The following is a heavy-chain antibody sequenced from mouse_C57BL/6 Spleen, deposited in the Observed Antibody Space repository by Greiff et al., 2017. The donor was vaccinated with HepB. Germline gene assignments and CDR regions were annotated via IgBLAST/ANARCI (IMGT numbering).Heavy chain of an antibody. CDR1: GYTFTSYW. CDR3: ARKGITTGSRGYFDY. V-gene: IGHV1-55*01. J-gene: IGHJ2*01. D-gene: IGHD1-1*01. Sequence: QVQLQQSGAELVKPGASVKMSCKASGYTFTSYWITWVKQRPGQGLEWIGDIYPGSGSTNYNEKFKSKATLTVDTSSSTAYMQLSSLTSEDSAVYYCARKGITTGSRGYFDYWGQGTTLTVSS. CDR2: IYPGSGST.